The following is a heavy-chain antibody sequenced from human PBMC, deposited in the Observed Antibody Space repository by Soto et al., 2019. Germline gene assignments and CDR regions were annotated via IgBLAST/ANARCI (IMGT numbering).Heavy chain of an antibody. V-gene: IGHV3-15*01. CDR3: TTGMVRDNYYGMDF. CDR1: GFTFSNAW. Sequence: GGSLRLSCAASGFTFSNAWMSWVRQAPGKGLEWVGRIKSKTDGGTTDYAVPVKGRFTISRDDSKNTLYLQMNSLKTEDTAVYYCTTGMVRDNYYGMDFWGQGTTVTVSS. D-gene: IGHD3-10*01. CDR2: IKSKTDGGTT. J-gene: IGHJ6*02.